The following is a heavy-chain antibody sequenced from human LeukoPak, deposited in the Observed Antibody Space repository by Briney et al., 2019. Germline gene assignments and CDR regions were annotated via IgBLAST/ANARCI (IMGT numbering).Heavy chain of an antibody. CDR3: AKWVVMGDAFDI. V-gene: IGHV3-23*01. CDR1: GFTFSSYG. J-gene: IGHJ3*02. CDR2: ISGSGGST. Sequence: GGSLRLPCAASGFTFSSYGMSWVRQAPGKGLEWVSAISGSGGSTYYADSVKGRFTISRDNSKNTLYLQMNSLRAEDTAVYYCAKWVVMGDAFDIWGQGTMVTVSS. D-gene: IGHD3-22*01.